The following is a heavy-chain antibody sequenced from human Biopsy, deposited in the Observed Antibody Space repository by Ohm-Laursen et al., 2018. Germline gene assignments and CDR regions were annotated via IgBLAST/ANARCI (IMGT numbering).Heavy chain of an antibody. V-gene: IGHV1-2*02. CDR2: ISPKSGGT. CDR3: ALQSVAQMKNFDY. CDR1: GFSFTGYY. D-gene: IGHD6-19*01. J-gene: IGHJ4*02. Sequence: ASVKASCKVSGFSFTGYYIHWVRQAPGQGLEWMGWISPKSGGTNYAQKFQGNITMTKNTSMSTAYMEMSRLRSEDAAVYYCALQSVAQMKNFDYWGQGTLVTVSS.